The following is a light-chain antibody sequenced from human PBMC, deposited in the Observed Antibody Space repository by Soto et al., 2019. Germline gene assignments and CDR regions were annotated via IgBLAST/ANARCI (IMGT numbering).Light chain of an antibody. CDR1: RSDVGAYNY. V-gene: IGLV2-8*01. CDR2: EFS. CDR3: SSYAGSTNWV. J-gene: IGLJ3*02. Sequence: QSALTQPPSASASPGQSVTISCTGTRSDVGAYNYVSWYQQHPGKAPKLMIYEFSKRPSGVPDRFSGSKSGNTASLTVSGLQAEDEADYYCSSYAGSTNWVFGGGTKLTVL.